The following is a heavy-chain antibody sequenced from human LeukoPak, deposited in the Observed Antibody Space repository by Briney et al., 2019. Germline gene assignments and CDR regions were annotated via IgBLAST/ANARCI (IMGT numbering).Heavy chain of an antibody. J-gene: IGHJ3*02. CDR2: ISYDGSNK. D-gene: IGHD4-23*01. Sequence: PGGSLRLSCAASGFTFSSYGMHWVRQAPGKGLEWVAVISYDGSNKYYADSVKGRFTISRDNSKNMLYLQMNSLRAEDTAVYYCAKDLLPAGGGNWEDAFDIWGQGTMVTVSS. CDR1: GFTFSSYG. CDR3: AKDLLPAGGGNWEDAFDI. V-gene: IGHV3-30*18.